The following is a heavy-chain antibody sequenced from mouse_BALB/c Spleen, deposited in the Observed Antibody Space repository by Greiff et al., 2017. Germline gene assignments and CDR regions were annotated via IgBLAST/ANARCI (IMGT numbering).Heavy chain of an antibody. CDR2: ISNLAYSI. J-gene: IGHJ4*01. Sequence: EVQGVESGGGLVQPGGSRKLSCAASGFTFSDYGMAWVRQAPGKGPEWVAFISNLAYSIYYADTVTGRFTISRENAKNTLYLEMSSLRSEDTAMYYCAREGGISYYYAMDYWGQGTSVTVSS. CDR1: GFTFSDYG. CDR3: AREGGISYYYAMDY. V-gene: IGHV5-15*02.